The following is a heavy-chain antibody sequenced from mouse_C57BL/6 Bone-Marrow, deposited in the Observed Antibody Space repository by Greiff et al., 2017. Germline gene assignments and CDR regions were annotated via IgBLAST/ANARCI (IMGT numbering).Heavy chain of an antibody. J-gene: IGHJ1*03. D-gene: IGHD1-1*01. CDR2: IYPGDGDT. Sequence: VKLMESGAELVKPGASVKISCKASGYAFSSYWMNWVKQRPGKGLEWIGQIYPGDGDTNYNGKFKGKATLTADKSSSTAYMQLSSLTSEDSAVYFCAREATVVASHYWYFDVWGTGTTVTVSS. CDR3: AREATVVASHYWYFDV. CDR1: GYAFSSYW. V-gene: IGHV1-80*01.